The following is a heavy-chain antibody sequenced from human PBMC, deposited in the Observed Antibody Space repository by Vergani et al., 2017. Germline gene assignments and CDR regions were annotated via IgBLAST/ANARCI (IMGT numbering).Heavy chain of an antibody. D-gene: IGHD2-2*02. J-gene: IGHJ5*02. Sequence: EVQLVESGGGLVQPGRSLRLSCAASGFTFDDYAMHWVRQAPGKGLEWVSGISWNSGSIGYADSVKGRFTISRDNAKNSLYLQMNSLRAEDTALYYCARDSAPFLVVPAAIIWFDPWGQGTLVTVSS. CDR1: GFTFDDYA. CDR3: ARDSAPFLVVPAAIIWFDP. V-gene: IGHV3-9*01. CDR2: ISWNSGSI.